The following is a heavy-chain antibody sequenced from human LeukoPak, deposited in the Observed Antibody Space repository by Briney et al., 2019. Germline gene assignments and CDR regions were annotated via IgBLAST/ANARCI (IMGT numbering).Heavy chain of an antibody. CDR3: AIPRRPSGSYFIIDY. D-gene: IGHD1-26*01. V-gene: IGHV1-46*01. Sequence: ASVKVSCKASGNTFTSYYMHWVRQAPGQGLEWMGIINPSGGSTSYAQKFQGRVTMTRDMSTSTVYMELSSLRSEDTAVYYCAIPRRPSGSYFIIDYWGQGTLVTVSS. J-gene: IGHJ4*02. CDR1: GNTFTSYY. CDR2: INPSGGST.